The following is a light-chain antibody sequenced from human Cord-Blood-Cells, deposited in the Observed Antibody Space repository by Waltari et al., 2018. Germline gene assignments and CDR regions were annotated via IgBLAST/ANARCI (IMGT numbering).Light chain of an antibody. CDR2: AAS. CDR3: QQSYSTPRT. Sequence: QMTPPPCSLSAPVGDRVTITCRASQSITSHLNWYQQKPGKAPKLLIYAASSLQSGVPSRFSGSGSGTDFTLTISSLQPEDFATYYCQQSYSTPRTFGQGTKVEIK. J-gene: IGKJ1*01. V-gene: IGKV1-39*01. CDR1: QSITSH.